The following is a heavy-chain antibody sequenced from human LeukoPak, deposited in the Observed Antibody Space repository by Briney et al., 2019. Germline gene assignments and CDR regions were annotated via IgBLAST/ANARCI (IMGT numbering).Heavy chain of an antibody. CDR1: GFTFSSYA. Sequence: GGSLRLSCAASGFTFSSYAMSWIRQAPGKGLEWVSYISSSGSTIYYADSVKGRFTISRDNAKNSLYLQMNSLRAEDTAVYYCARDRPRYDYVWGSSDYWGQGTLVTVSS. CDR3: ARDRPRYDYVWGSSDY. CDR2: ISSSGSTI. D-gene: IGHD3-16*01. V-gene: IGHV3-11*01. J-gene: IGHJ4*02.